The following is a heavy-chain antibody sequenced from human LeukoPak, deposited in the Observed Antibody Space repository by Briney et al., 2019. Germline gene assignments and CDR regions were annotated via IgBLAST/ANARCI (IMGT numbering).Heavy chain of an antibody. V-gene: IGHV3-11*04. CDR3: ARGGQLVHRY. Sequence: GGSLRLSCAVSGFTFSDYYMSWIRQAPGKGLEWVSYISGSGNNIYYADSVKGRFTISRDNAKNSLYLQINSLRVEDTAMYCCARGGQLVHRYWGQGTLVTVSS. D-gene: IGHD6-6*01. J-gene: IGHJ4*02. CDR2: ISGSGNNI. CDR1: GFTFSDYY.